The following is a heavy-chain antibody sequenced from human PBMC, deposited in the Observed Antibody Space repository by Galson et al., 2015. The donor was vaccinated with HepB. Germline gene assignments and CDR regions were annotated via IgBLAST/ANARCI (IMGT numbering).Heavy chain of an antibody. J-gene: IGHJ6*02. D-gene: IGHD2-15*01. CDR2: INSDGSST. Sequence: SLRLSCAASGFTFSSYWMHWVRQAPGKGLVWVSRINSDGSSTSYADSVKGRFTISRDNSKNTLYLQMNSLRAEDTAVYYCAKRSPDCSGGICYSAGMDVWGQGTTVTVSS. CDR1: GFTFSSYW. CDR3: AKRSPDCSGGICYSAGMDV. V-gene: IGHV3-74*01.